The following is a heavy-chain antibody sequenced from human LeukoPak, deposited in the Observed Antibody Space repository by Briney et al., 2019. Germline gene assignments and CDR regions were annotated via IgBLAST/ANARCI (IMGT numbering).Heavy chain of an antibody. D-gene: IGHD3-10*01. CDR1: GYSISSGYY. Sequence: PSETLSLTCTVSGYSISSGYYWGWIRQPPGKGLEWIGSIYHSGSTYYNPSLKSRVTISVDTSKNQFSLKLSSVTAADTAVYYCARGITMVRGENWFDPWGQGTLVTVSS. CDR3: ARGITMVRGENWFDP. J-gene: IGHJ5*02. V-gene: IGHV4-38-2*02. CDR2: IYHSGST.